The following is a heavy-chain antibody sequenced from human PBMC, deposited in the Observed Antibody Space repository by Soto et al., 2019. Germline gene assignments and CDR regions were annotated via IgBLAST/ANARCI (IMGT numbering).Heavy chain of an antibody. CDR3: AKADYSYNWALGDY. CDR1: GFTFSSYG. J-gene: IGHJ4*02. Sequence: PGESLKISCAASGFTFSSYGMHWVRQAPGKGLEWVSAISGSGGSTYYADSVKGRFTISRDNSKNTLYLQMNSLRVEDTALYYCAKADYSYNWALGDYWGQGTLVTVSS. CDR2: ISGSGGST. V-gene: IGHV3-23*01. D-gene: IGHD1-1*01.